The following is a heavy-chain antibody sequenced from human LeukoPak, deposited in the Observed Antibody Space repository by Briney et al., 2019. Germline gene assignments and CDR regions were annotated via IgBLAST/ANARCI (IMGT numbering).Heavy chain of an antibody. J-gene: IGHJ6*02. CDR1: GFSFSTST. CDR3: ARDLCGTTSCYFNFYYNGMDL. Sequence: GASVKVSCKASGFSFSTSTMHWVRQAPGQGLEWVGWINAGNGVTKYSENFQGRVTISRDTSASTVYMELSSLKSEDTAVFFCARDLCGTTSCYFNFYYNGMDLWGQGTTVTVS. CDR2: INAGNGVT. D-gene: IGHD3-22*01. V-gene: IGHV1-3*01.